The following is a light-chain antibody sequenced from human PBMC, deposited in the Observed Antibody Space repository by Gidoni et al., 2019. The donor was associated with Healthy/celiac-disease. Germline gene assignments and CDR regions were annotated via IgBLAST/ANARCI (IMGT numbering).Light chain of an antibody. Sequence: EIVMTQFADSLAVALGERATINCKSSQSVLYSSNNKYYLAWSQQKPGQPPKLLIYWASTRESGVPDRFSGSGSGTDFSLTNSSRPADDVAVYYFRQYYRTPWTFXQXTKVEIK. J-gene: IGKJ1*01. V-gene: IGKV4-1*01. CDR3: RQYYRTPWT. CDR1: QSVLYSSNNKYY. CDR2: WAS.